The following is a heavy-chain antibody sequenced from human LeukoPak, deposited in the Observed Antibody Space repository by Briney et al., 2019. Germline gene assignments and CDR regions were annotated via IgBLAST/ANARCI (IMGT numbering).Heavy chain of an antibody. J-gene: IGHJ3*02. V-gene: IGHV3-21*01. CDR1: GFTFSSYS. D-gene: IGHD2-15*01. CDR2: ISSSSSYI. Sequence: PGGSLRLSCAASGFTFSSYSMNWVRQAPGKGLEWVLSISSSSSYIYYADSVKGRFTISRDNAKNSLYLQMNSLRAEDTAVYYCARLCSGGSCYSGDGGAFDIWGQGTMDTVSS. CDR3: ARLCSGGSCYSGDGGAFDI.